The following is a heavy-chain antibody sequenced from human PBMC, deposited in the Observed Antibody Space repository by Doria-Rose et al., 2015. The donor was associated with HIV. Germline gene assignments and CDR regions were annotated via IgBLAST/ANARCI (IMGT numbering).Heavy chain of an antibody. CDR2: INPSAGRT. V-gene: IGHV1-46*01. CDR1: GYSFTSYY. D-gene: IGHD6-13*01. CDR3: ARGGWSSTWYYFDY. J-gene: IGHJ4*02. Sequence: KTSGYSFTSYYMHWVRQAPGQGLEWMGVINPSAGRTSSAQKFQGRVTMTWDTSTSTVYMELSSLRSEDTAVYYCARGGWSSTWYYFDYWGQGTLVTVSS.